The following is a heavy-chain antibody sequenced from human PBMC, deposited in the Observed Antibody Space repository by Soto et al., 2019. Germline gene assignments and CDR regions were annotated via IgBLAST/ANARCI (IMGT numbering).Heavy chain of an antibody. CDR1: GFTFSSYA. CDR2: ISGSGGST. J-gene: IGHJ4*02. CDR3: AKDSSGSYYMFGSDY. V-gene: IGHV3-23*01. D-gene: IGHD1-26*01. Sequence: GGSLRLSCAASGFTFSSYAMSWVRQAPGKGLEWVSAISGSGGSTYYADSVKGRFIISRDNSKNTLYLQMNSLRAEDTAVYYCAKDSSGSYYMFGSDYWGQGTLVTVSS.